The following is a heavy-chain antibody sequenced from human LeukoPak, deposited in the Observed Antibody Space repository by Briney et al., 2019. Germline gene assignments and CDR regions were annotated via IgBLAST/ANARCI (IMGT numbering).Heavy chain of an antibody. D-gene: IGHD2-2*02. CDR3: ARHSYTPFDY. J-gene: IGHJ4*02. V-gene: IGHV4-59*08. Sequence: SETLSLTCSVSGGSISTYYWSWIRQSLRKGLEWIGYIYHNGDTNYNPSFKSRVTISVDTSKNQFSLRLMSVTAADTAIYYCARHSYTPFDYWGQGSLVTVSS. CDR1: GGSISTYY. CDR2: IYHNGDT.